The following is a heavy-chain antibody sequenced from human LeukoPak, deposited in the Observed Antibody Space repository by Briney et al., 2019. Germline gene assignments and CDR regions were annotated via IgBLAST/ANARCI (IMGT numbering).Heavy chain of an antibody. V-gene: IGHV4-4*02. CDR1: GGSISSSNW. J-gene: IGHJ4*02. CDR2: IYHSGST. CDR3: ARGRARELPYYFDY. Sequence: SGTLSLTCAVSGGSISSSNWWSWVRQPPGKGLEWIGEIYHSGSTNYNPSLKSRVTISVDKSKNQFSLKLSSVTAADTAVYYCARGRARELPYYFDYWGQGTLVTVSS. D-gene: IGHD1-26*01.